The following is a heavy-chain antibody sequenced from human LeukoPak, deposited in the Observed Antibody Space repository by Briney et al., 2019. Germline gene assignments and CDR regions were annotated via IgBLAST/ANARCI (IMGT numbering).Heavy chain of an antibody. Sequence: GGSLRLSCAASGFTFYSYWMSWVRQAPGKGLEWVANIKQDGSEKYYVDSVKGRFTISRDNAKNSLYLQMNSLRAEDTAVYYCAKVGLSRNIVAFGYWGQGTLVTVSS. J-gene: IGHJ4*02. CDR3: AKVGLSRNIVAFGY. CDR1: GFTFYSYW. V-gene: IGHV3-7*01. CDR2: IKQDGSEK. D-gene: IGHD5-12*01.